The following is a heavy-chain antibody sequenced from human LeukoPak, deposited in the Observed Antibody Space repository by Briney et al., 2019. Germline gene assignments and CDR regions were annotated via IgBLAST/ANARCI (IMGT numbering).Heavy chain of an antibody. CDR1: GGSFSGYY. J-gene: IGHJ5*02. Sequence: SETLSLTCAVYGGSFSGYYWSWIRQPPGKGLEWIGEINHSGSTNYNPSLKSRVTISVDTSKNQFSLKLSSVTAADTAVYYCARGRVVLRYFDWSNWFDPWGQGTLVTVSS. CDR2: INHSGST. V-gene: IGHV4-34*01. D-gene: IGHD3-9*01. CDR3: ARGRVVLRYFDWSNWFDP.